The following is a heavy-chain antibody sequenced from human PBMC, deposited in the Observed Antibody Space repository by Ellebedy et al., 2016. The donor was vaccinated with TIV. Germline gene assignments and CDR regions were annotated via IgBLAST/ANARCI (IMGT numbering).Heavy chain of an antibody. V-gene: IGHV3-53*01. Sequence: GESLKISXAASGFTVSSNYMSWVRQAPGKGLEWVSVIYSGGSTYYADSVKGRFTISRDNSKNTLYLQMNSLRAEDTAVYYCARDYGSGSKAAFDIWGQGTMVTVSS. J-gene: IGHJ3*02. CDR2: IYSGGST. CDR3: ARDYGSGSKAAFDI. CDR1: GFTVSSNY. D-gene: IGHD3-10*01.